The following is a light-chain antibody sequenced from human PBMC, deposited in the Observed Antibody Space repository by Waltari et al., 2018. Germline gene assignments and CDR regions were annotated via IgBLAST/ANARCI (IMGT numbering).Light chain of an antibody. CDR2: EDS. J-gene: IGLJ2*01. V-gene: IGLV3-21*02. Sequence: YVLTQPPSVSVAPGQTARITCGGNNIESRRVNWNQQKAGQAPVLVIHEDSDRPPGIPERFSGFNSGNTATLTITRVEAGDEADYYCQVWDSDTDHVVFGGGTKLAVL. CDR3: QVWDSDTDHVV. CDR1: NIESRR.